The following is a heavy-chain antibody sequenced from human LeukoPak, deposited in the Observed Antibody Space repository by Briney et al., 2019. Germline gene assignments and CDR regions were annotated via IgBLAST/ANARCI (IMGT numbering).Heavy chain of an antibody. V-gene: IGHV3-23*01. J-gene: IGHJ4*02. CDR3: AKDLDIVATITGN. CDR2: VSGSGGST. Sequence: GGSLRLSCAASGFTFSSYAMSWVRQAPGKGLEWVSGVSGSGGSTYYADSVKGRFPISRDNSKNTQYLQMNSLRAEDTAVYYCAKDLDIVATITGNWGQGTLVTVSS. CDR1: GFTFSSYA. D-gene: IGHD5-12*01.